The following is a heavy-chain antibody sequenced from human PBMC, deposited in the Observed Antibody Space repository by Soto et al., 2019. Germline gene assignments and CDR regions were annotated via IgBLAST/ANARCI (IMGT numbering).Heavy chain of an antibody. D-gene: IGHD1-1*01. Sequence: QVQLVESGGGVVQPGRSLRLSCAASGFSFSTFGMHWVRQAPGKGLEWLAGMLYDGTNIHYADSVKGRFTISRDSSKNTGYLEMNNLRAEDTAVYFCAKDDGTGSWGQGTLVTVYS. J-gene: IGHJ5*02. V-gene: IGHV3-30*18. CDR2: MLYDGTNI. CDR3: AKDDGTGS. CDR1: GFSFSTFG.